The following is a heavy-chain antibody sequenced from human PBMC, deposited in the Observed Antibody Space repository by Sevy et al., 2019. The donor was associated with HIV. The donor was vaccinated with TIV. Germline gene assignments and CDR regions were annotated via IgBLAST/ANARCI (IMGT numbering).Heavy chain of an antibody. D-gene: IGHD2-8*02. CDR1: GFTFSSYW. CDR2: IKQDGSEK. CDR3: ARDWECTGGVCYFMDV. V-gene: IGHV3-7*03. Sequence: GGFLRLSCAASGFTFSSYWMSWVRQAPGKGLEWVANIKQDGSEKYYVDSVKGRFTISRDNAKNSLYLQMNSLRAEDTAVYYCARDWECTGGVCYFMDVWGQGITVTVSS. J-gene: IGHJ6*02.